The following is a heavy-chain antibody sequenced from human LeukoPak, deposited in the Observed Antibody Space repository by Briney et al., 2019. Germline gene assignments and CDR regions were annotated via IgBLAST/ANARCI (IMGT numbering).Heavy chain of an antibody. V-gene: IGHV1-18*01. J-gene: IGHJ4*02. Sequence: ASVKVSCKASGYTFTSYGISWVRQAPGQGLEWMGWISTYNGNTNCAQKLQGRVTMTTDTSTSTAYMELRSLRSDDTAVYYCARLFWSGYYYYFDYWGQGTLVTVSS. CDR1: GYTFTSYG. CDR3: ARLFWSGYYYYFDY. CDR2: ISTYNGNT. D-gene: IGHD3-3*01.